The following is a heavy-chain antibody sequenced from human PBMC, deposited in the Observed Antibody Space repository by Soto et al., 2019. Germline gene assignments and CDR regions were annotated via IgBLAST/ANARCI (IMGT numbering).Heavy chain of an antibody. Sequence: GESLKISCKGSEYSFANQWIGWVRQMPGKGLEWVGIISPGASRTLYSPSLQGQVTISVDKSISTVYLQWNSLKASDTAVYYCTKRLNDFSKPSPWLDPWGQGTLVTVPS. CDR2: ISPGASRT. CDR1: EYSFANQW. D-gene: IGHD3-3*01. V-gene: IGHV5-51*01. CDR3: TKRLNDFSKPSPWLDP. J-gene: IGHJ5*02.